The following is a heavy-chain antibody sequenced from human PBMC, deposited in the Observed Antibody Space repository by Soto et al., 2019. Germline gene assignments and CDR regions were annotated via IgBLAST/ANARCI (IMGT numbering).Heavy chain of an antibody. D-gene: IGHD3-10*01. Sequence: GGPLRLSCAASGRIVSNNYMSWVRQAPGKGLEWVAVIYSAGSTYFADSVKGRFIVSRDNSKNTVYLQMNRLRAEDTAVYYCAREFETIGLAMDVWGQGSTVTVSS. CDR3: AREFETIGLAMDV. J-gene: IGHJ6*02. CDR1: GRIVSNNY. CDR2: IYSAGST. V-gene: IGHV3-66*01.